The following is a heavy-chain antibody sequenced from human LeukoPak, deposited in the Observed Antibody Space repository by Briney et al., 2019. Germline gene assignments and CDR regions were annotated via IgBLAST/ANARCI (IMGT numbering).Heavy chain of an antibody. CDR1: GGSISSYY. CDR3: VRGDPYYYDSSGYNLDY. D-gene: IGHD3-22*01. J-gene: IGHJ4*02. CDR2: IYTSGRT. Sequence: SETLSRTCTVSGGSISSYYWSWIRKPAGKGLEWVGRIYTSGRTNYNPSLKSRVTMSVDTSKNQFSLKLSSVTAADTAVYYCVRGDPYYYDSSGYNLDYWGQGTLVTVSS. V-gene: IGHV4-4*07.